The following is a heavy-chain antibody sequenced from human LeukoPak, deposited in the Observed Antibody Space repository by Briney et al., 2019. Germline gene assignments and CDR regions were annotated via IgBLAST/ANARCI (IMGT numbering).Heavy chain of an antibody. D-gene: IGHD7-27*01. CDR3: VRDTNWGSDY. J-gene: IGHJ4*02. CDR2: ISKDGSEK. Sequence: GGSLRLSCGASGFTFSSHWVRWARQAPGEGLEWVADISKDGSEKKCVDSVRGRFNISRDNAKNSLYLQKNHLRAGDTALYYWVRDTNWGSDYWVQGSLV. CDR1: GFTFSSHW. V-gene: IGHV3-7*01.